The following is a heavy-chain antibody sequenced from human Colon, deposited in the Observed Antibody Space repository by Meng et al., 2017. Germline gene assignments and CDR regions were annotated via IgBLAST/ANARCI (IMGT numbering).Heavy chain of an antibody. J-gene: IGHJ4*02. CDR1: GFTFSSYG. D-gene: IGHD5-24*01. CDR2: IWYDGSNK. CDR3: ARDIQEMATINAPYFDY. Sequence: GESLKISCAASGFTFSSYGMHWVRQAPGKGLEWVAVIWYDGSNKYYADSVKGRFTISRDNSKNTLYLQMNSLRAEDTAVYYFARDIQEMATINAPYFDYWGQGTLVTVSS. V-gene: IGHV3-33*01.